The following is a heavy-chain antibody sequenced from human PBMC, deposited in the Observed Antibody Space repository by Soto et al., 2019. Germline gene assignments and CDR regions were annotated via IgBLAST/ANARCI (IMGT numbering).Heavy chain of an antibody. CDR1: GFTFSSYG. Sequence: QVQLVESGGGVVQPGRSLRLSCAASGFTFSSYGMHWVRQAPGKGLEWVAVIWYDGSNKYYADSVKGRFTISRDNSKNTLYLQMNSLRAEDTAVDYCAREQWLAKYYFDYWGQGTLVTVSS. CDR2: IWYDGSNK. D-gene: IGHD6-19*01. V-gene: IGHV3-33*01. CDR3: AREQWLAKYYFDY. J-gene: IGHJ4*02.